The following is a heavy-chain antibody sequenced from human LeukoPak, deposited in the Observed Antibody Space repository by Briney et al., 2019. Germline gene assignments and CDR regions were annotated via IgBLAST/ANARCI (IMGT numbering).Heavy chain of an antibody. CDR2: IYYSGST. D-gene: IGHD3-3*01. CDR3: ARHIYDFWSGYYPYYYGMDV. J-gene: IGHJ6*02. Sequence: SVTLSLTCTVSGGSISSSSYYWGWIRQPPGKGLEWIGSIYYSGSTYYNPSLKSRVTISVDTSKNQFSLKLSSVTAADTAVYYCARHIYDFWSGYYPYYYGMDVWGQGTTVTVSS. CDR1: GGSISSSSYY. V-gene: IGHV4-39*01.